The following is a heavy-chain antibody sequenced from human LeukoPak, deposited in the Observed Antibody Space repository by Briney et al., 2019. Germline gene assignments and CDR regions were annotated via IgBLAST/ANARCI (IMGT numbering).Heavy chain of an antibody. CDR3: ARDRGSYYYDYYYYMDV. D-gene: IGHD1-26*01. V-gene: IGHV1-2*02. CDR2: INPNSGGT. Sequence: ASVKVSCKASGYTFTGYYMHWVRQAPGQGLEWMGWINPNSGGTNYAQKFQGRVTMTRDTSISTAYMELSRLRSDDTAVYYCARDRGSYYYDYYYYMDVWGKGTTVTVSS. J-gene: IGHJ6*03. CDR1: GYTFTGYY.